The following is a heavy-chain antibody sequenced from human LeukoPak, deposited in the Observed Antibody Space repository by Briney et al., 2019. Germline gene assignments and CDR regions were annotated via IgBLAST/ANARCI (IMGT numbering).Heavy chain of an antibody. V-gene: IGHV1-69*04. J-gene: IGHJ3*02. CDR1: GGTFSSYA. CDR2: IIPILGIA. Sequence: SVKVSCKASGGTFSSYAISWVRQAPGQGLEWMGRIIPILGIANYAQKFQGRVTITADKSTSTAYMELSSLRSKDTAVYYCARDIVVPAASNAFDIWGQGTMVTVSS. D-gene: IGHD2-2*01. CDR3: ARDIVVPAASNAFDI.